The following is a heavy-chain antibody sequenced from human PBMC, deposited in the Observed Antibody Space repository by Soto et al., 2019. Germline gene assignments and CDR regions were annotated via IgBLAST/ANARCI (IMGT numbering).Heavy chain of an antibody. Sequence: ASVKISCMASGYTFTRYYMHSVRQAPGQEPEWMGWINPNSGGTNYAQKFQGWVTMTRDTSISTASMELSRLRRDDTAPYHSARGAYYYDRSGDAFDIWGQGTMVTVSS. V-gene: IGHV1-2*04. D-gene: IGHD3-22*01. CDR3: ARGAYYYDRSGDAFDI. CDR2: INPNSGGT. CDR1: GYTFTRYY. J-gene: IGHJ3*02.